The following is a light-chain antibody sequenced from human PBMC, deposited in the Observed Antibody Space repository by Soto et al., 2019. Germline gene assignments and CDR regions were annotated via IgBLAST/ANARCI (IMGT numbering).Light chain of an antibody. V-gene: IGLV2-8*01. Sequence: QSALTQPPSASGSPGQSVTISCTGTSSDVGGYNYVSWYQLNPGKAPKLIIYEVNKRPSGVPDRFSGSKSGNTASLTVSGLQAEDEADYYCCSYAGSSTWVFGGGTKLTVL. CDR3: CSYAGSSTWV. J-gene: IGLJ2*01. CDR1: SSDVGGYNY. CDR2: EVN.